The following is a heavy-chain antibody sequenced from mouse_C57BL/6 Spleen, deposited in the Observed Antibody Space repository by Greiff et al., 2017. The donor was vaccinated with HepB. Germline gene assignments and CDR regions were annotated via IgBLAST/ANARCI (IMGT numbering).Heavy chain of an antibody. CDR1: GFSLTSYG. D-gene: IGHD1-1*01. CDR2: IWSGGST. CDR3: ARNFDGSSYEDYWYFDV. J-gene: IGHJ1*03. V-gene: IGHV2-2*01. Sequence: VQLQQSGPGLVQPSQSLSITCTVSGFSLTSYGVHWVRQSPGKGLEWLGVIWSGGSTDYNAAFISRLSISKDNSKSQVFFKMNSLQADDTAIYYCARNFDGSSYEDYWYFDVWGTGTTVTVSS.